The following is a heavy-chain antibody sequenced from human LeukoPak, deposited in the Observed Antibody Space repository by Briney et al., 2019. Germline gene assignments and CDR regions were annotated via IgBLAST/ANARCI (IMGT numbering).Heavy chain of an antibody. CDR3: ARGHSSAYVEY. J-gene: IGHJ4*02. CDR1: GFTFSGYG. Sequence: GGSLRLSCAASGFTFSGYGMHWVRQAPVKGLEWVAVIWYDGNSKYYAGSVKGRFTISRDNSKNTLYLQMNSLRVEDTAVYYCARGHSSAYVEYWGQGTLVTVSS. V-gene: IGHV3-33*08. D-gene: IGHD3-22*01. CDR2: IWYDGNSK.